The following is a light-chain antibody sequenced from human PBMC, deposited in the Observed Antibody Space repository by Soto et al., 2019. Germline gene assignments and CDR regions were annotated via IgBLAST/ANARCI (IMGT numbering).Light chain of an antibody. CDR1: SSDVGSFNR. J-gene: IGLJ1*01. CDR2: DAS. CDR3: SSFTSSDTYV. V-gene: IGLV2-18*02. Sequence: QSALTQPPSVSGSPGQSVAISCTGTSSDVGSFNRVSWYQQPPGTAPKLLIYDASNRPSGVPDRFSGSKSGNTASLTISGLQAEDEADYYCSSFTSSDTYVFGTGTKVTVL.